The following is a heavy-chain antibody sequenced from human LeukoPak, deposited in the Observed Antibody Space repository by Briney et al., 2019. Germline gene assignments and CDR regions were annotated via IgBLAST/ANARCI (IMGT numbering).Heavy chain of an antibody. D-gene: IGHD3-10*01. J-gene: IGHJ4*02. CDR2: IYYSGST. CDR3: ARDRVDYYGSGYDY. V-gene: IGHV4-31*02. Sequence: SQTLSLTCTVSGGSISSGGYYWSWIRQHPGKGLEWIGYIYYSGSTYYNPSHKSRVTISVDTSKNQFSLKLSSVTAADTAVYYCARDRVDYYGSGYDYWGQGTLVTVSS. CDR1: GGSISSGGYY.